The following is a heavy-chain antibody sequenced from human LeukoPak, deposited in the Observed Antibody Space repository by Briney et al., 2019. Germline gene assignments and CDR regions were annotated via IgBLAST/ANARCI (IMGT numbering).Heavy chain of an antibody. CDR3: ARAPRLYSSSWYPRPGGGWFGP. CDR2: INHSGST. V-gene: IGHV4-34*01. Sequence: SETLSLTCAVYGGSFSGYYWSWIRQPPGKGLEWIGEINHSGSTNYNPSLKSRVTISVDTSKNQFSLKLSSVTAADTAVYYCARAPRLYSSSWYPRPGGGWFGPWGQGTLVTVSS. D-gene: IGHD6-13*01. CDR1: GGSFSGYY. J-gene: IGHJ5*02.